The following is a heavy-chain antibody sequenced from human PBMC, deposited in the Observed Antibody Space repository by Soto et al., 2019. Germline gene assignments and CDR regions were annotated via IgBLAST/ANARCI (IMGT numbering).Heavy chain of an antibody. CDR3: XXXXXXYGDLYXXYGMDV. D-gene: IGHD4-17*01. V-gene: IGHV3-33*01. CDR1: GFTFSSYG. Sequence: QVQLVESGGGVVQPGRSLRLSCAASGFTFSSYGMHWVRQAPGQGLEWVAVIWYDGSNKYYADSVKGRFTISRDNSTXXXXXXXXXXXXXXXXXXXXXXXXXXYGDLYXXYGMDVWGQGTTVTVSS. CDR2: IWYDGSNK. J-gene: IGHJ6*02.